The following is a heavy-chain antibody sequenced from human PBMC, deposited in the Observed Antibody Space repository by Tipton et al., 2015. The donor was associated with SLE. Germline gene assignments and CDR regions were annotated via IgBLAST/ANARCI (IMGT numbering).Heavy chain of an antibody. J-gene: IGHJ1*01. CDR2: IYTSGST. CDR3: ARYGTYDGSRHFQH. D-gene: IGHD1-26*01. V-gene: IGHV4-61*09. CDR1: GGSISSSSYY. Sequence: TLSLTCTVSGGSISSSSYYWSCIRQPAGKLLEWIGYIYTSGSTNSNPSLKSRVTISVDTSKNLFSLNLSPVTAADTAVYYGARYGTYDGSRHFQHWGQGTLVTVSS.